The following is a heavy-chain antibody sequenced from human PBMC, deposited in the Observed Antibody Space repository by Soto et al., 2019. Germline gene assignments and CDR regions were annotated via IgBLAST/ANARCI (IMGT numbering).Heavy chain of an antibody. CDR3: ARDRVRTPEGVDSFDL. J-gene: IGHJ3*01. D-gene: IGHD3-10*01. V-gene: IGHV1-2*02. CDR2: INPQSGGS. CDR1: GYVFSNYF. Sequence: QVQLVQSGAEVREPGASVKVSCKASGYVFSNYFMHWVRQAPGQGLEWMGYINPQSGGSKYEDNFQDRVTMTRDTPKTTVYMELRRLTSDDTAVYYCARDRVRTPEGVDSFDLWRQGTLVTVS.